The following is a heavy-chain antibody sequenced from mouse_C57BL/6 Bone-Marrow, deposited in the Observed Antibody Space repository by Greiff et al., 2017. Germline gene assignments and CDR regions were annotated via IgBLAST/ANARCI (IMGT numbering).Heavy chain of an antibody. CDR3: ARSAYYSNYYAMDY. CDR1: GYAFTNYL. CDR2: INPGSGGT. Sequence: QVPLQQSGAELVRPGTSVKVSCKASGYAFTNYLIEWVKQRPGQGLEWIGVINPGSGGTNYNEKFKGKATLTADKSSSTAYMQLSSLTSEDSAVYFCARSAYYSNYYAMDYWGQGTSVTVSS. V-gene: IGHV1-54*01. D-gene: IGHD2-5*01. J-gene: IGHJ4*01.